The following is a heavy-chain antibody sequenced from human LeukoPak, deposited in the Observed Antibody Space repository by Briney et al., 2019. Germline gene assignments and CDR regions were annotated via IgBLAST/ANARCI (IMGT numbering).Heavy chain of an antibody. CDR1: DGSISSYY. V-gene: IGHV4-59*08. CDR3: ARAGSSSWVDY. CDR2: IYYSGST. D-gene: IGHD6-13*01. Sequence: SETLSLTCTVSDGSISSYYWSWIRQPPGKGLEWIGYIYYSGSTNYNPSLKSRVTISVDTSKNQFSLKLSSVTAADTAVYYCARAGSSSWVDYWGQGTLVTVSS. J-gene: IGHJ4*02.